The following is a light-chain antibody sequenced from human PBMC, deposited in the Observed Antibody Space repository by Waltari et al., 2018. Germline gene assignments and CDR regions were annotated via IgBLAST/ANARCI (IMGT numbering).Light chain of an antibody. Sequence: DRVTITCRASQNISSYLNWYQQKPGKAPKLVIYAASSLQSGVPSRFSGSGSGTDVTLTISNLQPEDFATYYCQQSYSTPFTFGPGTKVDIK. V-gene: IGKV1-39*01. CDR2: AAS. CDR3: QQSYSTPFT. J-gene: IGKJ3*01. CDR1: QNISSY.